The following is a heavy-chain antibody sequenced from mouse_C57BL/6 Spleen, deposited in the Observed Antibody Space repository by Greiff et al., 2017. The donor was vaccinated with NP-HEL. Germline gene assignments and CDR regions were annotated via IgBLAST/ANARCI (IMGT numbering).Heavy chain of an antibody. Sequence: VQLQQPGAELVKPGASVKLSCKASGYTFTSYWMHWVKQRPGQGLEWIGMIHPNSGSTNYNEKFKSKATLTVDKSSSTAYMQLSSLTSEDSAVYYCAGWTTVVARAMDYWGQGTSVTVSS. CDR2: IHPNSGST. CDR3: AGWTTVVARAMDY. D-gene: IGHD1-1*01. J-gene: IGHJ4*01. V-gene: IGHV1-64*01. CDR1: GYTFTSYW.